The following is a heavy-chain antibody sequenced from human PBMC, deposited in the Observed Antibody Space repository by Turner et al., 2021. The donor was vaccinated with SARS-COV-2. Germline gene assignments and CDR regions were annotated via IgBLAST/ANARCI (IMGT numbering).Heavy chain of an antibody. Sequence: QLQLQESGPGLVKPSETLSLTCTVSGGSISSSSYYWGWIRQPPGKGLEWIESIYYSGSTYYNPSLKSRVTISVDTSKNQFSLKLSSVTAADTAVYYCARHVIVPEAGNWFDPWGQGILVSVSS. D-gene: IGHD1-26*01. CDR3: ARHVIVPEAGNWFDP. J-gene: IGHJ5*02. CDR2: IYYSGST. CDR1: GGSISSSSYY. V-gene: IGHV4-39*01.